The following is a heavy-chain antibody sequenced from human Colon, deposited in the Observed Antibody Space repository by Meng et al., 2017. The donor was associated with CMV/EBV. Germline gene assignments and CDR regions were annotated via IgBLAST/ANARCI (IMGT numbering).Heavy chain of an antibody. CDR1: GFTFSSYG. J-gene: IGHJ4*02. CDR3: AITKAVVGYFDY. CDR2: LYSGGSR. V-gene: IGHV3-NL1*01. Sequence: GESLKISCAASGFTFSSYGMHWVRQAPGKGLEWVSILYSGGSRYYADSVQGRFTISRDKSKNTLYLQMNSLRAEDTAVYYCAITKAVVGYFDYWGQGTLVTVSS. D-gene: IGHD6-13*01.